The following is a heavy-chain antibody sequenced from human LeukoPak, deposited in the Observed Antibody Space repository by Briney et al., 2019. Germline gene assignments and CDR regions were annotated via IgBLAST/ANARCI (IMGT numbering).Heavy chain of an antibody. Sequence: GGSLRLSCAASGFTFSSYWMHWVRQAPGEGLVWVSRINNDAGSTSYADSVKGRFTISRDNAKNTLYLQMNSLRAGDTAVYYCASLVVTDNWAFDIWGQGTMVIVSS. CDR1: GFTFSSYW. J-gene: IGHJ3*02. CDR3: ASLVVTDNWAFDI. V-gene: IGHV3-74*01. D-gene: IGHD2-21*02. CDR2: INNDAGST.